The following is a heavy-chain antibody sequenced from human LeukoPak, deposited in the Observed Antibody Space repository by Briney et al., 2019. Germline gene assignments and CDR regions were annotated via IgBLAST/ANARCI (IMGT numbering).Heavy chain of an antibody. CDR2: IYYSGAT. D-gene: IGHD3-16*01. Sequence: SETLSLTCTVSGGSILSSSYFWGWIRQPPGKGLEWIGSIYYSGATYYNPSLKSRGTISVDTSKNQFSLKLNSLTTADTAVYYCTRGAGWLIDYWGQGILVTVSS. CDR1: GGSILSSSYF. V-gene: IGHV4-39*07. CDR3: TRGAGWLIDY. J-gene: IGHJ4*02.